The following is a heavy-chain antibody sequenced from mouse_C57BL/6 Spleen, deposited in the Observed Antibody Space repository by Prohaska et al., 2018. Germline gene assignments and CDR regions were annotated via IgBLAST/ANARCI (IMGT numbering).Heavy chain of an antibody. J-gene: IGHJ2*01. CDR2: IDPSDSYT. D-gene: IGHD2-4*01. CDR1: GYTFTSYW. CDR3: ARSHYDYDGFDY. Sequence: QVPLQQPGAELVRPVTSVKLSCKASGYTFTSYWMHWVKQMPGQGLEWIGVIDPSDSYTNYNQKFKGKATWTVDTSSSTAYMQLSSLTSEDSAVYYCARSHYDYDGFDYWGQGTTLTVSS. V-gene: IGHV1-59*01.